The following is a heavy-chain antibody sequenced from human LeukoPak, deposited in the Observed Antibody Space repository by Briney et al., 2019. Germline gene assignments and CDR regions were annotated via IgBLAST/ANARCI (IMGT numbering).Heavy chain of an antibody. CDR2: IYHRGST. CDR3: ARGAEYYAIWRGYAGYSDY. Sequence: SETLSLTCTVSGYSISNGYYWGWIRQPPGKGLEWVGSIYHRGSTYYNPSLTSRVTISLDRSKEKFSLKLTSVTAADTAVYFGARGAEYYAIWRGYAGYSDYWGQGTSVTVSS. CDR1: GYSISNGYY. J-gene: IGHJ4*02. D-gene: IGHD3-3*01. V-gene: IGHV4-38-2*02.